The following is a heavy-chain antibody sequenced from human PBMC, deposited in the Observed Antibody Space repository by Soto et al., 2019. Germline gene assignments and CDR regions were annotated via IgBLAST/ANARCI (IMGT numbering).Heavy chain of an antibody. CDR1: GGSFSGYY. J-gene: IGHJ6*03. CDR3: ARCGRVSIAARPTYYYYYMDV. V-gene: IGHV4-34*01. D-gene: IGHD6-6*01. CDR2: INHSGST. Sequence: QVQLQQWGAGLLKPSETLSLTCAVYGGSFSGYYWSWIRQPPGKGLEWIGEINHSGSTNYNPSLNRRVTISVDTSKNQFSLKLSSVTAADTAVYYCARCGRVSIAARPTYYYYYMDVWGKGTTVTVSS.